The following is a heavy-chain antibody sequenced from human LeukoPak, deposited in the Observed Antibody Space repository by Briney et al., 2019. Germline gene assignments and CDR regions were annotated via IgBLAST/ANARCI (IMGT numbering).Heavy chain of an antibody. CDR1: GFTFSTHW. D-gene: IGHD4-23*01. Sequence: GGSLTPSCAASGFTFSTHWVHWVRPPPGKGLVWVSRINRYGRRTSYPDYANSVNGRFTISRDNAKNTLYLQVNSLRAEDTAVYYCAGDYGGNSVVDAFDIWGQGTMATVSS. J-gene: IGHJ3*02. CDR3: AGDYGGNSVVDAFDI. CDR2: INRYGRRT. V-gene: IGHV3-74*01.